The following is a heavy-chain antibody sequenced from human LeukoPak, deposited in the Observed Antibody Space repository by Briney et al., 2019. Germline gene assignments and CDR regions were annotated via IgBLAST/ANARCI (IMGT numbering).Heavy chain of an antibody. J-gene: IGHJ5*02. CDR1: GGSISSDSYY. CDR2: IYYSGST. D-gene: IGHD5-24*01. V-gene: IGHV4-39*07. CDR3: ARQGGDGYNYDWFDP. Sequence: PSETLSLTCTVSGGSISSDSYYWGWIRQPPGKGLEWIGSIYYSGSTYYNPSLKSRVTISVDTSKNQFSLKLSSVTAADTAVYYCARQGGDGYNYDWFDPWGQGTLVTVSS.